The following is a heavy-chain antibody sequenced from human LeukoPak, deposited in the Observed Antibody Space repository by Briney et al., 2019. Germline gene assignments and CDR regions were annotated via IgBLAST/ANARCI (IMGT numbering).Heavy chain of an antibody. CDR1: GFTFTIFG. J-gene: IGHJ3*02. D-gene: IGHD3-3*01. Sequence: GGSLRLSCAASGFTFTIFGFNWVRQAPGKVREWVSYIDGRSGITYYADSVQGRFTISRDNAQESVFLQMNSLRADDTAVYYCARTYDFGRGPPGDAFDNWGPGTLVTVSS. V-gene: IGHV3-48*01. CDR3: ARTYDFGRGPPGDAFDN. CDR2: IDGRSGIT.